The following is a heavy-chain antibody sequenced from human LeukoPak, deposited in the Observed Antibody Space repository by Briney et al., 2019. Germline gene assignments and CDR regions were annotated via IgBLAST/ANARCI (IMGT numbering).Heavy chain of an antibody. CDR2: IYYSGST. V-gene: IGHV4-31*03. Sequence: PSETLSLTCTASGGSISSGGYYWSWIRQHPGKGLEWIGYIYYSGSTYYNPSLKSRVTISVDTSKNQFSLKLSSVTAADTAVYYCARDDAARATFDYWGQGTLVTVSS. D-gene: IGHD6-25*01. J-gene: IGHJ4*02. CDR3: ARDDAARATFDY. CDR1: GGSISSGGYY.